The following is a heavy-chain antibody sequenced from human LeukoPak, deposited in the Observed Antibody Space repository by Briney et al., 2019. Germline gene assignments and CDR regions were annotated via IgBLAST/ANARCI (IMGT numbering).Heavy chain of an antibody. J-gene: IGHJ6*04. V-gene: IGHV1-69*13. Sequence: SVKVSCKASGGTFSSYAISWVRQAPGQGLEWMGGIIPIFGTANYAQKFQGRVTITADESTSTAYMELSSLRSEDTAVYYCATDYAPLGYYYYGMDVWGKGTTVTVSS. CDR1: GGTFSSYA. D-gene: IGHD3-16*01. CDR2: IIPIFGTA. CDR3: ATDYAPLGYYYYGMDV.